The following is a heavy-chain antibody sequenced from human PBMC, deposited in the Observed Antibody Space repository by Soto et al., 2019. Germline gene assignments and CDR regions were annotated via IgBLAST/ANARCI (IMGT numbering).Heavy chain of an antibody. CDR2: IYQSGTA. J-gene: IGHJ4*02. CDR1: ASSIRSHYY. Sequence: SETLSLTCAVSASSIRSHYYWGWIRQPPGKGLEWIGSIYQSGTAYYNPSLKSRVTISVDTSKNEFSLNVNSVTAADTAVYYCARVTGSEGYFDYWGQGTLVTVSA. CDR3: ARVTGSEGYFDY. V-gene: IGHV4-38-2*01. D-gene: IGHD2-15*01.